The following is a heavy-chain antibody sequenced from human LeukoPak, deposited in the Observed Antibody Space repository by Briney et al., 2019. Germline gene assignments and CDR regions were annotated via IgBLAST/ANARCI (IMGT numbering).Heavy chain of an antibody. J-gene: IGHJ4*02. V-gene: IGHV3-48*01. D-gene: IGHD6-13*01. CDR2: IDSSSSTT. Sequence: GGSLRLSCAASGFTFSIYTMNWVRQAPGKGLEWVSYIDSSSSTTYYADSVKGRFTISRDNSKNTLYLQMSSLRAEDTAVYYCAHISSSWPDYWGQGTLVTVSS. CDR1: GFTFSIYT. CDR3: AHISSSWPDY.